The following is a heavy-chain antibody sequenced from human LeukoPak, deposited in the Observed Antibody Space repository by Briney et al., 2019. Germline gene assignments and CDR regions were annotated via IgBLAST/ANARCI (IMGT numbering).Heavy chain of an antibody. J-gene: IGHJ6*02. D-gene: IGHD2-2*01. Sequence: HPGKSLRLSCAASGFTFDDYAMHWVRQAPGKGLEWVSGISWNSGNIGYADSVKGRFTISRDNAKNSLYLQMNSLRAEDTALYYCAKPAARYYYYYGMDVWGQGTTVTVSS. V-gene: IGHV3-9*01. CDR3: AKPAARYYYYYGMDV. CDR2: ISWNSGNI. CDR1: GFTFDDYA.